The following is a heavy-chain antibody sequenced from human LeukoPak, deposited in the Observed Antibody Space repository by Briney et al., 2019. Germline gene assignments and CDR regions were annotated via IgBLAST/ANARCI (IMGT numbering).Heavy chain of an antibody. J-gene: IGHJ4*02. V-gene: IGHV3-7*01. CDR3: ARRYMATSAEDFDY. D-gene: IGHD5-24*01. CDR2: IKQDGSEK. CDR1: GFTFSSYW. Sequence: GGSLRLSCAASGFTFSSYWMSWVRQAPGKGLEWVANIKQDGSEKYYVDSVKGRFTISRDNARNSLYLQMNSLRTEDAAVYYCARRYMATSAEDFDYWGQGTLVTVSS.